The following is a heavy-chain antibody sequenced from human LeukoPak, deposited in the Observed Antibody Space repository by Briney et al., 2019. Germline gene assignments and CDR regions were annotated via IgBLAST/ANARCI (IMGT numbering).Heavy chain of an antibody. CDR1: GFTFSSYG. CDR3: ARSSSWSGFDY. Sequence: GGSLRLSCAASGFTFSSYGMPWVRQAPGKGLEWVAVIWYDGSNKYYADSVKGRFTISRDNSKNTLYLQMNSLRAEDTAVYYCARSSSWSGFDYWGQGTLVTVSS. CDR2: IWYDGSNK. J-gene: IGHJ4*02. D-gene: IGHD6-13*01. V-gene: IGHV3-33*01.